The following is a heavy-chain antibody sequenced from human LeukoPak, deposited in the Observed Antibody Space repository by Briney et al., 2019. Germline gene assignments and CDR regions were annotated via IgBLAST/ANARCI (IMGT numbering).Heavy chain of an antibody. CDR3: ARGLYMDV. Sequence: ASVKLSCKTSGYIFIDYEISWVRQAPGQGLEWMGWMNPKSGDTGYEQKFQGRITITRDSSISTVYMELSSLRSEDTALYYCARGLYMDVWGKGNTVTVSS. V-gene: IGHV1-8*02. J-gene: IGHJ6*03. CDR1: GYIFIDYE. CDR2: MNPKSGDT.